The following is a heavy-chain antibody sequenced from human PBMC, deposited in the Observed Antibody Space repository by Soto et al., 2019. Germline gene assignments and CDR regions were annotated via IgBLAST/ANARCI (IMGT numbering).Heavy chain of an antibody. V-gene: IGHV2-70*01. CDR2: IDWDDDK. Sequence: SGPTLVNPTQTLTLTCTFSGFSLSTSGMCVSWIRQPPGKALEWLALIDWDDDKYYSTSLKTRLTISKDTSKNQVVLTMTNMDPVDTATYYCARMEIAAAGYYYYYGTDVWGQGTTVTVSS. CDR1: GFSLSTSGMC. CDR3: ARMEIAAAGYYYYYGTDV. D-gene: IGHD6-13*01. J-gene: IGHJ6*02.